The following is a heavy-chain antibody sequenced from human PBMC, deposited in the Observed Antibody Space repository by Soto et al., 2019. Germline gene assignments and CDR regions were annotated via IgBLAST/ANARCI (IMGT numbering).Heavy chain of an antibody. V-gene: IGHV4-59*12. CDR3: ARDKGRNTRMDV. CDR1: GGSISSYY. Sequence: PSETLSLTCTVSGGSISSYYWSWIRQPPGKGLEWIGYIYYSGSTNYNPSLKSRVTISVDTSKNQFSLKLSSVTAADTAVYYCARDKGRNTRMDVWGQGTTVTVSS. J-gene: IGHJ6*02. D-gene: IGHD2-2*02. CDR2: IYYSGST.